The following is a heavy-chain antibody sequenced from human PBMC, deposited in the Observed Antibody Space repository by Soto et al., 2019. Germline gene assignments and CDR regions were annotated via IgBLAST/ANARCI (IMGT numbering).Heavy chain of an antibody. V-gene: IGHV3-7*03. CDR2: INPDRYVG. J-gene: IGHJ4*02. D-gene: IGHD3-16*01. Sequence: GGSLRLSCVGSGFTFGNYWNNWVRQAPGKGLEWVANINPDRYVGTYVESVRGRFTTPRDNAKKSIQLQMNSLRADDTAGYFCEGWGGQDENYWVQG. CDR1: GFTFGNYW. CDR3: EGWGGQDENY.